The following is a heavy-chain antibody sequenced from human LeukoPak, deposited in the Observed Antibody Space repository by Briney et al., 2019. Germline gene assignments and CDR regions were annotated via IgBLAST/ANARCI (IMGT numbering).Heavy chain of an antibody. CDR1: GGSISSYY. CDR3: ARDRPGSYWYFDL. Sequence: SETLSLTCTVSGGSISSYYWSWIRQPPGKGLEWVGHIYYLGSTNYNPSLKSRVTISIDTSKNYFSLKLNSVIAADTAVYYGARDRPGSYWYFDLWGRGTLVTVSS. D-gene: IGHD3-10*01. CDR2: IYYLGST. V-gene: IGHV4-59*01. J-gene: IGHJ2*01.